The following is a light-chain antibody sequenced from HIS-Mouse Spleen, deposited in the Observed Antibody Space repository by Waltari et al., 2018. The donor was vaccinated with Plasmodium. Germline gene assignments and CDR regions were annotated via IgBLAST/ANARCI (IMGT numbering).Light chain of an antibody. CDR2: DAS. Sequence: EIVLTKSPATLSSSPGERATLACRASQSVSSYLAWYQQKPGQAPRLLIYDASNRATGIPARFSGSGSGTDFTLTISSLEPEDFAVYYCQQRSNWPPTFGQGTRLEIK. CDR1: QSVSSY. J-gene: IGKJ5*01. V-gene: IGKV3-11*01. CDR3: QQRSNWPPT.